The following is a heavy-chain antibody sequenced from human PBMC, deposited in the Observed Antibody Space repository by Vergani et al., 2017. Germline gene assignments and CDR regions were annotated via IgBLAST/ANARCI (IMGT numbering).Heavy chain of an antibody. CDR1: GFTFSSYA. V-gene: IGHV3-23*01. CDR3: AKGSSFYCTNGVCYYDY. D-gene: IGHD2-8*01. J-gene: IGHJ4*02. Sequence: EVQLLESGGGLVQPGGSLRLSCAASGFTFSSYAMSWVRQPPGKGLEWVSAISGSGGSTYYADSVKGRFTISRDNSKNTLYLQMNSLRAEDTAVYYCAKGSSFYCTNGVCYYDYWGQGTLVTVSS. CDR2: ISGSGGST.